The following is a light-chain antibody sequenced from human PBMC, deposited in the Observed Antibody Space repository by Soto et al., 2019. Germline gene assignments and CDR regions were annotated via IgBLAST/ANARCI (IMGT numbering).Light chain of an antibody. CDR1: QSVGSN. CDR2: DAS. V-gene: IGKV3-15*01. J-gene: IGKJ4*01. Sequence: EIVMTQSPATLSVSPGERVTLSCRASQSVGSNLAWYQQKPGLAPRVLIYDASTRATVIPARFSGSGSGTEFTLTISSLRSEDFAVYYCQQYDNWPLTFGGGTKVDIK. CDR3: QQYDNWPLT.